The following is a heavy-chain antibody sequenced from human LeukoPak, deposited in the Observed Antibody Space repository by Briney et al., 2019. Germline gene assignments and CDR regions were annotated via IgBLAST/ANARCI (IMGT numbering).Heavy chain of an antibody. Sequence: GGSLRLSCAGSTFNFTNAWMNWVRQAPGRGLEWVGRIKSNTDGGTTDYAAPVKGRFTISRDDSKNTLYLQMSSLKTEDTAVYYFTTTTRPNWGQGTLVTVSS. J-gene: IGHJ4*02. V-gene: IGHV3-15*01. D-gene: IGHD1-1*01. CDR3: TTTTRPN. CDR2: IKSNTDGGTT. CDR1: TFNFTNAW.